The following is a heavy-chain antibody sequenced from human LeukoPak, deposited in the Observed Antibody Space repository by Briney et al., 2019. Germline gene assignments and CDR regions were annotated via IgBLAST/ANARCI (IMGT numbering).Heavy chain of an antibody. J-gene: IGHJ4*02. D-gene: IGHD6-13*01. Sequence: GGCLSLSCAASGINFRSSGMHWVRLAPGKGLEWVTFIQNDGSDKYYAASVKGRITISRDNSKNTVYLHMASLRADDTALYYCAREGGRAVPGRFDQWGQGTLVTVSS. V-gene: IGHV3-30*02. CDR2: IQNDGSDK. CDR1: GINFRSSG. CDR3: AREGGRAVPGRFDQ.